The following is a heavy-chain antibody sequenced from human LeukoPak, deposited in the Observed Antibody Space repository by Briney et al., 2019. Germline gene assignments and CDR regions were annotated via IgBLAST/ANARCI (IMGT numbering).Heavy chain of an antibody. CDR1: GYIFTTYW. J-gene: IGHJ4*02. D-gene: IGHD3-22*01. V-gene: IGHV5-51*01. Sequence: GESLKISCKTSGYIFTTYWIGWVRQMAGKGLEWMGIIYPGDSDTRYSPSFQGQVTISADKSLNTAYLQWSSLKASDTAMYYCARTLYYDSSGYRPDYWGQGTQVTVSS. CDR3: ARTLYYDSSGYRPDY. CDR2: IYPGDSDT.